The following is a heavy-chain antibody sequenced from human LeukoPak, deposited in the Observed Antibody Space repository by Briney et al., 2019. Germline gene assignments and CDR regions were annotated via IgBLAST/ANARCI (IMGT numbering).Heavy chain of an antibody. CDR3: ARDNSVGDNAWWFDP. CDR2: INPTGGST. V-gene: IGHV1-46*01. CDR1: GYTFTSYY. J-gene: IGHJ5*02. Sequence: ASVKVSCKASGYTFTSYYMHWVRQAPGLGLEWMGIINPTGGSTGYAQKFQGRVTMTRDMSTSTDYMELSSLRSEDTAIYYCARDNSVGDNAWWFDPWGQGTLVTVSS. D-gene: IGHD1-26*01.